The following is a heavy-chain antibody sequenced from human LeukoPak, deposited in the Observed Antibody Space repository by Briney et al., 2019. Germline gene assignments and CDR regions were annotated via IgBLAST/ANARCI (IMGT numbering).Heavy chain of an antibody. CDR3: ARDSYCSSTSCPPGVDY. CDR2: ISYDGSNK. Sequence: GGSLRLSCAASGFTFSSYAMHWVRQAPGKGLEWVAVISYDGSNKYYADSVKGRFTISRDNSKNTLYLQMNSLRAEDTAVYYCARDSYCSSTSCPPGVDYWGQGTLVTVSS. J-gene: IGHJ4*02. V-gene: IGHV3-30-3*01. CDR1: GFTFSSYA. D-gene: IGHD2-2*01.